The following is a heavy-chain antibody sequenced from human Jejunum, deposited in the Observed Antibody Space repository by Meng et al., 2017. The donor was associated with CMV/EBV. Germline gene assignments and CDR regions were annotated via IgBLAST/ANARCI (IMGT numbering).Heavy chain of an antibody. CDR2: ISRSSSHK. J-gene: IGHJ4*02. V-gene: IGHV3-21*01. CDR3: ARGDYDFWGGY. Sequence: SGFNVSDYLINWIRQAPGKGLEWVSAISRSSSHKYYKDSVKGRFTISRDNARKSVYLQMKSLRPDDTAVYYCARGDYDFWGGYWGQGTLVTVSS. CDR1: GFNVSDYL. D-gene: IGHD3-3*01.